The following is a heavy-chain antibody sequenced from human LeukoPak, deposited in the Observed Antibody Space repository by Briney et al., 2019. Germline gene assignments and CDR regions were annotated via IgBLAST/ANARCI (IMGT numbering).Heavy chain of an antibody. V-gene: IGHV3-23*01. Sequence: GGSLRLSCAASGFTFSTYAMRWVRQAPGXXXXXXXXISGSGGSTNHADSXKGRFTISRDNSKTTLFLQMNSLRAEDTAVYYCARGLRPNYYFSMDVWGQGTTVTVSS. D-gene: IGHD3-10*01. CDR1: GFTFSTYA. J-gene: IGHJ6*02. CDR2: ISGSGGST. CDR3: ARGLRPNYYFSMDV.